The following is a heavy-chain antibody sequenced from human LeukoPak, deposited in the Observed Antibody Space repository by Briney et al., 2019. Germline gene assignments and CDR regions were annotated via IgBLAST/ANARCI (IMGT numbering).Heavy chain of an antibody. D-gene: IGHD1-7*01. CDR3: AREGSMGLTGTYHFDY. V-gene: IGHV1-69*04. CDR2: IIPIFGIA. Sequence: SVKVSCKASGGTCSSYAISWVRQAPGQGLEWMGRIIPIFGIANYAQKFQGRVTITADKSTSTAYMELSSLRSEDTAVYYCAREGSMGLTGTYHFDYWGQGTLVTVSS. J-gene: IGHJ4*02. CDR1: GGTCSSYA.